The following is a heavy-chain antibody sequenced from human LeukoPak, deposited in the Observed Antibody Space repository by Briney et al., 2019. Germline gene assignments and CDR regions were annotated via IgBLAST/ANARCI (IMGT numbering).Heavy chain of an antibody. CDR2: IYTSGST. CDR1: GGSISSGSYY. Sequence: KTSQTLSLTCTVSGGSISSGSYYWSWIRQPAGKGLEWIGRIYTSGSTNYNPSLKSRVTISVDASKNQFSLKLSSVTAADTAVYYCASVVGGGYSYGYNYYYYMDVWGKGTTVTVSS. V-gene: IGHV4-61*02. CDR3: ASVVGGGYSYGYNYYYYMDV. J-gene: IGHJ6*03. D-gene: IGHD5-18*01.